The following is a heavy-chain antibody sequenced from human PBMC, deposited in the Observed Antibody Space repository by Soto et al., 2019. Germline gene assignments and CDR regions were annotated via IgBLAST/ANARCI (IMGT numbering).Heavy chain of an antibody. CDR3: AHRPSGWYLFDY. CDR2: IYWNDDK. CDR1: GFSLSTSGLG. V-gene: IGHV2-5*01. Sequence: QITLKESGPTLVRPTQTLTLTCTLSGFSLSTSGLGVGWIRQPPGKALEWLALIYWNDDKRYSPSLKARRTSTKDTSKNQLVLTMTNMDPVDTATYDCAHRPSGWYLFDYWGQGTLVTVSS. J-gene: IGHJ4*02. D-gene: IGHD6-19*01.